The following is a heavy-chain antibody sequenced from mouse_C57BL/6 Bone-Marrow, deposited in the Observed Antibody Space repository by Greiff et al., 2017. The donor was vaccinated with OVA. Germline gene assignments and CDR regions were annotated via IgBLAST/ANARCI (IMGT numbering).Heavy chain of an antibody. Sequence: EAGGGLVQPKGSLKLSCAASGFSFNTYAMNWVRQAPGKGLEWVARIRSKSNNYATYYADSVKDRFTISRDDSESMLYLQMNNLKTEDTAMYYCVRPFYDYEAWFAYWGQGTLVTVSA. CDR1: GFSFNTYA. CDR3: VRPFYDYEAWFAY. V-gene: IGHV10-1*01. CDR2: IRSKSNNYAT. J-gene: IGHJ3*01. D-gene: IGHD2-4*01.